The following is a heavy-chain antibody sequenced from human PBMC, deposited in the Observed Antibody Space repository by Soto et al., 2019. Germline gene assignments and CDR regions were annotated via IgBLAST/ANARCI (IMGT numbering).Heavy chain of an antibody. V-gene: IGHV1-8*01. Sequence: QVQLVQSGAEVKKPGASVKVSCQASGYTFTSYDINWVRQATGQGLEWMGWMNPNNTNTGDAQQGQGRLTMTKNTAIRTAHRELSSLTSEDTTVYYCARGFSPGGGGGYDYWGQGTLVTVSA. J-gene: IGHJ4*02. CDR3: ARGFSPGGGGGYDY. CDR1: GYTFTSYD. D-gene: IGHD3-16*01. CDR2: MNPNNTNT.